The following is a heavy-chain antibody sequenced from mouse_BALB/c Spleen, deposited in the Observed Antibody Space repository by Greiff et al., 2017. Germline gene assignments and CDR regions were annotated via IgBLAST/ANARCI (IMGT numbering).Heavy chain of an antibody. CDR2: IYPSDSYT. CDR3: TRSGDGYVPFDY. J-gene: IGHJ2*01. CDR1: GYTFTSYW. V-gene: IGHV1-69*02. D-gene: IGHD2-2*01. Sequence: QVQLQQPGAELVRPGASVKLSCKASGYTFTSYWINWVKQRPGQGLEWIGNIYPSDSYTNYNQKFKDKATLTVDKSSSTAYMQLSSPTSEDSAVYYCTRSGDGYVPFDYWGQGTTLTVSS.